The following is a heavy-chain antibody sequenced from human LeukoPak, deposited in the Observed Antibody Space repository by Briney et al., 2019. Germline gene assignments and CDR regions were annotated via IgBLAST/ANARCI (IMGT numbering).Heavy chain of an antibody. CDR3: AKPLAEYQLLPRAFDI. Sequence: GSLRLSCAASGFTFSSYAMSWVRQAPGKGLEWVSAISGSGGSTYYADSVKGRFTISRDNSKNTLYLQMNSLRAEDTAVYYCAKPLAEYQLLPRAFDIWGQGTMVNVSS. CDR1: GFTFSSYA. V-gene: IGHV3-23*01. D-gene: IGHD2-2*01. CDR2: ISGSGGST. J-gene: IGHJ3*02.